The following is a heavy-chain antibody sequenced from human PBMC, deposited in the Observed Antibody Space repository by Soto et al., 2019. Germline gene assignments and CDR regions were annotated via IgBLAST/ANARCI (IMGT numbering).Heavy chain of an antibody. CDR2: IFHSGST. J-gene: IGHJ4*02. V-gene: IGHV4-4*02. CDR3: ASRIVARPY. Sequence: SETLSLTCAVSGGSVTSNNWWSWVRQPSGKGLEWIGEIFHSGSTNYNSSLESRVTISVDKSNNQVSLSLSSVTAADTAVYYCASRIVARPYWGQGTLVTVSS. D-gene: IGHD6-6*01. CDR1: GGSVTSNNW.